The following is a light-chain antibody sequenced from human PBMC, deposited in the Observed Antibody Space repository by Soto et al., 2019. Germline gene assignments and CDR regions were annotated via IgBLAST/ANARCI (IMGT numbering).Light chain of an antibody. J-gene: IGKJ1*01. CDR1: QSVSSN. Sequence: EIVMTQSPATLSVTPGERATLSCRASQSVSSNLAWYQQKPGQAPRLLIYGAFTRATDIPARFSGSGSGTEFTLTISSLQSADFAVYYCQQHNNWPPWTFGQGTKVESK. V-gene: IGKV3-15*01. CDR2: GAF. CDR3: QQHNNWPPWT.